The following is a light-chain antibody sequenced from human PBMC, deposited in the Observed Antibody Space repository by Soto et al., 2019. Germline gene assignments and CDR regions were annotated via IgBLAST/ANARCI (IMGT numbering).Light chain of an antibody. CDR1: SSNIGAGYD. Sequence: QSVLTQPPSVSGAPGQRVTISCTGSSSNIGAGYDVHWYQQLPGTAPNVLIYDNNNRPSWVPDRFSGAKSGTSASLAIAGLQADDDADYDGHSYAVSLSGPVFGGGTKLTVL. J-gene: IGLJ2*01. CDR2: DNN. CDR3: HSYAVSLSGPV. V-gene: IGLV1-40*01.